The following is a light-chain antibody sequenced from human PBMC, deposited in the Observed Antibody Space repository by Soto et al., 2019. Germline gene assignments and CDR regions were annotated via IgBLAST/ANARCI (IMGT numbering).Light chain of an antibody. J-gene: IGKJ1*01. CDR3: QQDGSSPPRT. Sequence: EIVLTQSPGILSLSPGERATLSCRASQSVSNDFLACYQQKTGQAPRLLIYGASTRATDVPDRFSGSGSGADYTFTISRLEPEDFAVYYCQQDGSSPPRTFGQGTKVE. V-gene: IGKV3-20*01. CDR2: GAS. CDR1: QSVSNDF.